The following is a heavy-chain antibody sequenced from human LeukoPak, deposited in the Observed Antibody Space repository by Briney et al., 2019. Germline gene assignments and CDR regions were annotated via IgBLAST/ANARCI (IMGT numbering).Heavy chain of an antibody. CDR2: IYHSGST. CDR1: GYSISSGYY. J-gene: IGHJ4*02. D-gene: IGHD4-17*01. V-gene: IGHV4-38-2*02. CDR3: ARADYGDYVNY. Sequence: SETLSLTRTVSGYSISSGYYWGWIRQPPGKGLEWIGSIYHSGSTYYNPSLKSRVTISVDTSKNQFSLKLSSVTAADTAVYYCARADYGDYVNYWGQGTLVTVSS.